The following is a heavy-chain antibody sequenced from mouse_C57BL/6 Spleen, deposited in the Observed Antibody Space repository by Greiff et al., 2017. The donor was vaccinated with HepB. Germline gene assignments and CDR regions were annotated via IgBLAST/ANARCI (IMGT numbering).Heavy chain of an antibody. Sequence: VQLQESGPELVKPGASVKISCKASGYAFSSSWMNWVKQRPGKGLEWIGRIYPGDGDTNYNGKFKGKATLTADKSSSTAYMQLSSLTSEDSAVYFCARSDYPLWYFDVWGTGTTVTVSS. D-gene: IGHD2-4*01. J-gene: IGHJ1*03. CDR3: ARSDYPLWYFDV. V-gene: IGHV1-82*01. CDR1: GYAFSSSW. CDR2: IYPGDGDT.